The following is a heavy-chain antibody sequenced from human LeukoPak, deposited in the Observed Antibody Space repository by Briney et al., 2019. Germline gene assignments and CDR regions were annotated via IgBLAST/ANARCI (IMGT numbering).Heavy chain of an antibody. CDR1: GGSFSGYY. J-gene: IGHJ4*02. V-gene: IGHV4-34*01. Sequence: KPSETLSLTCAVYGGSFSGYYWSWIRQPPGKGLEWIGEINHSGSTNYNPSLKSRVTISVDTSKNQFSLKLSSVTAADTAVYYCARRYRSGWYGYWGQGTLVTVSS. D-gene: IGHD6-19*01. CDR3: ARRYRSGWYGY. CDR2: INHSGST.